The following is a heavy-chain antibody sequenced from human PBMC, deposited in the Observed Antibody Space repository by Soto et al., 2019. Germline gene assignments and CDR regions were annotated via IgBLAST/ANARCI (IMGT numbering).Heavy chain of an antibody. CDR2: IYYSGST. CDR1: GGSISSYY. D-gene: IGHD3-3*01. CDR3: ARAVKFLVNDY. V-gene: IGHV4-59*01. J-gene: IGHJ4*02. Sequence: SETLSLTCTVSGGSISSYYWSWIRQPPGKGLEWIGYIYYSGSTNYNPSLKSRVTISVDTSKNQFSLKLSSVTAADTAVYYCARAVKFLVNDYWGQGTLVTVSS.